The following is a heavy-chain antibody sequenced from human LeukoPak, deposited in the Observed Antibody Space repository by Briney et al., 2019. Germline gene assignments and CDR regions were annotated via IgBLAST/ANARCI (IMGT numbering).Heavy chain of an antibody. CDR3: TTQTPNYDFWSGYFDY. CDR1: GFTFGDYA. CDR2: IRSKAYGGTT. V-gene: IGHV3-49*03. J-gene: IGHJ4*02. D-gene: IGHD3-3*01. Sequence: GGSLRLSCTASGFTFGDYAMNWFRQAPGKGLEWVGFIRSKAYGGTTEYAASVKGRLTISRDDSKSIAYLQMNSLKTEDTAVYYCTTQTPNYDFWSGYFDYWGQGTLVTVSS.